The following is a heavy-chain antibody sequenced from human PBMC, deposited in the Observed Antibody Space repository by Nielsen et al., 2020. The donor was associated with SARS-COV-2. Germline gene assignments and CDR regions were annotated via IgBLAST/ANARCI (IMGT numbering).Heavy chain of an antibody. J-gene: IGHJ4*02. CDR2: IYYSGST. CDR1: GGSISSYY. V-gene: IGHV4-59*12. Sequence: SETLSLTCTVSGGSISSYYWSWIRQPPGKGLEWIGYIYYSGSTNYNPSLKSRVTMSVDTSKNQFSLKLSSVTAADTAVYYCATVVDSSGYAYYFDYWGQGTLVTVSS. CDR3: ATVVDSSGYAYYFDY. D-gene: IGHD3-22*01.